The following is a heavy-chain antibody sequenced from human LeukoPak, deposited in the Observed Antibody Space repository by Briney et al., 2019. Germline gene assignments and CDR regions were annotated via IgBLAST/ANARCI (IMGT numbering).Heavy chain of an antibody. CDR1: GFTFSSYA. CDR3: ARDYEIIAVAGSDY. Sequence: PGRSLRLSCAASGFTFSSYAMHWVRQAPGKGLEWVAVIPYDGSNKYYADSVKGRFTISRDNSKNTLYLQMNSLRAEDTAVYYCARDYEIIAVAGSDYWGQGILVTVSS. CDR2: IPYDGSNK. V-gene: IGHV3-30-3*01. D-gene: IGHD6-19*01. J-gene: IGHJ4*02.